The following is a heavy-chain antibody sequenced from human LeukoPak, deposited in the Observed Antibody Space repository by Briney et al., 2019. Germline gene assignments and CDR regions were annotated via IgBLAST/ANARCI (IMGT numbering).Heavy chain of an antibody. D-gene: IGHD4-23*01. CDR1: GFTFSSYG. Sequence: GGSLRLSCAAPGFTFSSYGMHWVRQAPGKGLEWVAFIRYDGSNKYYADSVKGRFTISRDNSKNTLYLQMNSLRAEDTAVYYCAKDLTGYGGNSFDYWGQGTLVTVSS. J-gene: IGHJ4*02. CDR2: IRYDGSNK. CDR3: AKDLTGYGGNSFDY. V-gene: IGHV3-30*02.